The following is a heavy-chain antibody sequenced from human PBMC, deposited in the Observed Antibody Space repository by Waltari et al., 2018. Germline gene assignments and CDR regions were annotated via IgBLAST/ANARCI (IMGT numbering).Heavy chain of an antibody. CDR2: IYHSGST. CDR1: GYSISSGYY. D-gene: IGHD3-3*01. Sequence: QVQLQESGPGLVKPSETLSLTCAVSGYSISSGYYWGWIRQPPGKGLEWIGSIYHSGSTYNNPSLKSRVTISVDTSKNQFSLKLSSVTAADTAVYYCARDFYYDFWSGYYPDQYFQHWGQGTLVTVSS. V-gene: IGHV4-38-2*02. CDR3: ARDFYYDFWSGYYPDQYFQH. J-gene: IGHJ1*01.